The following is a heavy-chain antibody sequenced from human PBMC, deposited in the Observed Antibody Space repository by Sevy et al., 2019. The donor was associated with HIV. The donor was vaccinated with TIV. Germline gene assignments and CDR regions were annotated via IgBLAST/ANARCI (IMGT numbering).Heavy chain of an antibody. D-gene: IGHD3-22*01. CDR1: GGSISSYY. CDR2: IYYSGRP. V-gene: IGHV4-59*01. J-gene: IGHJ4*02. CDR3: ARANPYYYDGSGSRGYFDY. Sequence: SETLSLTCTVSGGSISSYYWSWIRQPPGKGLEWIGYIYYSGRPNYNPSLKSRVTISVDTSKNQFSLKLSSVTAADTAVYYCARANPYYYDGSGSRGYFDYWGQGTLVTVSS.